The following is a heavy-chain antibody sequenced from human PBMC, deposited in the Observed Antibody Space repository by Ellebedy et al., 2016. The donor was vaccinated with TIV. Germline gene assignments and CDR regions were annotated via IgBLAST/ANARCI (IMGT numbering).Heavy chain of an antibody. CDR3: VRSAEEWLRSEIDY. J-gene: IGHJ4*02. Sequence: PGGSLRLSCAVYGGSFSGYHWSWVRQAPGKGLEWVSAISASGVSTFYADSVRGRFSISRDNSQNMVYLQMNSLRAEDTALYYCVRSAEEWLRSEIDYWGQGNLVIVSS. D-gene: IGHD5-12*01. CDR1: GGSFSGYH. CDR2: ISASGVST. V-gene: IGHV3-23*01.